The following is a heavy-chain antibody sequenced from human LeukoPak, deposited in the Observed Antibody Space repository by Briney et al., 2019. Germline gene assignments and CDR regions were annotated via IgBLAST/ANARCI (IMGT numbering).Heavy chain of an antibody. V-gene: IGHV4-38-2*01. D-gene: IGHD3-22*01. CDR1: GYSISSGYY. CDR3: ARASIYYDSSGYYLY. CDR2: IYHSGST. J-gene: IGHJ4*02. Sequence: SSETLSLTCAVSGYSISSGYYWGWIRQPPGKGLEWIGSIYHSGSTYYNPSLKSRVTISVDTSKNQFSLKLSSVTAADTAVYYCARASIYYDSSGYYLYWGQGTLVTVSS.